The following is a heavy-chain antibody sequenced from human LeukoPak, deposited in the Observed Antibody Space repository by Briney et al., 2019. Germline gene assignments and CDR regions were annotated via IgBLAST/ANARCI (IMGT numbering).Heavy chain of an antibody. CDR3: ARYYSIGTHYYWFDP. CDR1: GFTFSGSA. CDR2: IKEDGSQA. Sequence: PGGSLRLSCAASGFTFSGSAMHWVRQAPGKGLEWVANIKEDGSQAYYVDSVQGRFTISRDNAKNSVYLQMDSLGVEDTAVYYCARYYSIGTHYYWFDPWGPGNLVIVS. J-gene: IGHJ5*02. V-gene: IGHV3-7*01. D-gene: IGHD6-19*01.